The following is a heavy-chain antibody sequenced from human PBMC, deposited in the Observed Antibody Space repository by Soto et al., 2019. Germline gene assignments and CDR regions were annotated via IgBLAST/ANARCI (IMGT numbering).Heavy chain of an antibody. D-gene: IGHD2-15*01. CDR2: IYWDDDK. CDR1: GFSLSTSGVG. Sequence: QITLKESGPPLVKPTQTLTLTCTFSGFSLSTSGVGVGWIRQPPGKALEWLALIYWDDDKRYSPSLTSRLPLTKDTSKNQVVLTMTNMDPVDTATHYCAHVIVVVANYGMDVWGQGTTVTVSS. CDR3: AHVIVVVANYGMDV. V-gene: IGHV2-5*02. J-gene: IGHJ6*02.